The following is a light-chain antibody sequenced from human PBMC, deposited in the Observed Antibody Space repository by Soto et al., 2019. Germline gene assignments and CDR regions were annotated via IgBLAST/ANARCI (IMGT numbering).Light chain of an antibody. CDR1: STDFVSYNR. V-gene: IGLV2-18*01. CDR3: SLYTSENAYV. CDR2: EVS. J-gene: IGLJ1*01. Sequence: QSVLTQPPSVSGSPGQTVTISCTGTSTDFVSYNRVSWCQQPPGTAPKLMIYEVSKRPSGVPDRFSGSKSGNTASLTISGLQAADDADYYCSLYTSENAYVFGAGTKVTVL.